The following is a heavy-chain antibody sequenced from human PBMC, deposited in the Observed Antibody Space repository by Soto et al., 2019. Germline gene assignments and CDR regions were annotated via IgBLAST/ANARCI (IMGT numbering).Heavy chain of an antibody. J-gene: IGHJ6*02. D-gene: IGHD3-3*01. Sequence: QVQLQESGPGLVKPSETLSLTCTISCGSLSGNSYYWIWIQQPPGKGLEWIGYIYYIGSTHNNPSLESRVTISVDSSKNQFSLKLTSVTAADTAVYYCARASGRITIFGIVIAHYYYGMDVWGQGTTVTVSS. CDR1: CGSLSGNSYY. CDR3: ARASGRITIFGIVIAHYYYGMDV. V-gene: IGHV4-61*01. CDR2: IYYIGST.